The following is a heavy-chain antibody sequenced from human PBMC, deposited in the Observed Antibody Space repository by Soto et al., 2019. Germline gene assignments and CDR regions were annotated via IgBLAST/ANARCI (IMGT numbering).Heavy chain of an antibody. CDR2: IYYSGST. J-gene: IGHJ3*02. D-gene: IGHD5-18*01. Sequence: PSETLSLTCTVSGGSISSYYWSWIRQPPGKGLEWTGYIYYSGSTNYNPSLKSRVTISVDTSKNQFSLKLSSVTAADTAVYYCARQDTAMFDAFDIRGHGTMVTVS. CDR3: ARQDTAMFDAFDI. CDR1: GGSISSYY. V-gene: IGHV4-59*01.